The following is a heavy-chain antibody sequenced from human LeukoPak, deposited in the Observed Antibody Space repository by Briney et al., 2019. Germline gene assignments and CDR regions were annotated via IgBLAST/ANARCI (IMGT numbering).Heavy chain of an antibody. CDR1: GYSFTSYW. V-gene: IGHV5-51*01. CDR2: IYPGDSDT. J-gene: IGHJ4*02. Sequence: GESLKISCKGSGYSFTSYWIGWVRQMPGKGLEWMGIIYPGDSDTRYSPSFQGQVTISADKSISTAYLQWSSLKASDTATYYCARHADFRDGYVDYWGQGTLVTVSS. D-gene: IGHD5-24*01. CDR3: ARHADFRDGYVDY.